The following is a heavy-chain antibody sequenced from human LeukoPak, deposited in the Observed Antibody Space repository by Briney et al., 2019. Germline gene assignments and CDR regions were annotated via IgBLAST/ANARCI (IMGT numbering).Heavy chain of an antibody. J-gene: IGHJ6*03. D-gene: IGHD7-27*01. Sequence: SVKVSCKASGGTFSSYAISWVRQAPGQGLEWMGGIIPIFGTANYAQKFQGRVTITTDESTSTAYMELSSLRSEDTAVYYCARAGALGSRDYYYYHYMDVWGKGTTVTVSS. CDR3: ARAGALGSRDYYYYHYMDV. CDR1: GGTFSSYA. CDR2: IIPIFGTA. V-gene: IGHV1-69*05.